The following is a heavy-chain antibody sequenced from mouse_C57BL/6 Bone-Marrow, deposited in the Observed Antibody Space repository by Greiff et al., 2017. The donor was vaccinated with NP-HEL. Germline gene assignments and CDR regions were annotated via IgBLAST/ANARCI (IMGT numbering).Heavy chain of an antibody. CDR1: GYTFTSYW. Sequence: VQLQQPGAELVMPGASVKLSCKASGYTFTSYWMHWVKQRPGQGLEWIGEIDPSDSYTNYNQKFKGKSTLTVDKSSSTAYMQLSSLTSEDSAVYYCERVADDGTSSWYFDVWGTGTTVTVSS. J-gene: IGHJ1*03. CDR3: ERVADDGTSSWYFDV. V-gene: IGHV1-69*01. D-gene: IGHD1-1*01. CDR2: IDPSDSYT.